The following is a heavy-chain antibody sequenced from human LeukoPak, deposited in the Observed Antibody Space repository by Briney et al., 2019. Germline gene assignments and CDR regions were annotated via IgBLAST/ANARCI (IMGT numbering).Heavy chain of an antibody. CDR1: GGSITSNSYY. D-gene: IGHD6-13*01. J-gene: IGHJ5*02. CDR3: ARDLRDSSSWYWFDP. V-gene: IGHV4-39*07. CDR2: IYHSGST. Sequence: SETLSLTCTVSGGSITSNSYYWGWIRQPPGKGLEWIGSIYHSGSTYYNPSLKSRVTISVDTSKNQFSLKLSSVTAADTAVYYCARDLRDSSSWYWFDPWGQGTLVTVSS.